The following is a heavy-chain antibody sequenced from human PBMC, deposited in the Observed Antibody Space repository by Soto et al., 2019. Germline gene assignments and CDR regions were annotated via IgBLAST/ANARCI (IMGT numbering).Heavy chain of an antibody. V-gene: IGHV4-31*03. CDR3: ARSVFP. CDR1: GGSISSGGYY. J-gene: IGHJ5*02. CDR2: IYYSGST. Sequence: QVQLQESGPGLVKPSQTLSLTCTVSGGSISSGGYYWSWIRQHPGKGREWIGYIYYSGSTYYTPPLXSXXTISVDTSKNQFSLKLTSVTAADTAVYYCARSVFPWGQGTLVTVSS.